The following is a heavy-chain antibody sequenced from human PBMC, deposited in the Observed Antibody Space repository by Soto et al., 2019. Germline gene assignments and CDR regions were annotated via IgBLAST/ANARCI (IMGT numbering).Heavy chain of an antibody. J-gene: IGHJ3*02. Sequence: EVQLVESGGGLVQPGRSLRLSCAASGFTFDDYDMDWVRQAPGKGLEWVAGISWNSDRIGYADSVKGRVAISRGEAKNSLYLQMNSLRAEDTALYYCAKDLVPATAFDIWGQGTVVTVSS. D-gene: IGHD2-21*02. CDR3: AKDLVPATAFDI. CDR1: GFTFDDYD. CDR2: ISWNSDRI. V-gene: IGHV3-9*01.